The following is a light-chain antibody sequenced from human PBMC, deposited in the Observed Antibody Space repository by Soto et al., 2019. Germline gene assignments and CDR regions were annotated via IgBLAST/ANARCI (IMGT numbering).Light chain of an antibody. CDR2: KAS. V-gene: IGKV1-5*03. CDR3: QQYQSLWN. J-gene: IGKJ1*01. CDR1: QSISSW. Sequence: DIQMTQSPSTLSASVGDTVTITCRASQSISSWLAWYQQKPGKAPKVLIYKASSLESGVPSRFSGSGSGTEFTLTISSLQPDDSATYYCQQYQSLWNFGQGTKVEIK.